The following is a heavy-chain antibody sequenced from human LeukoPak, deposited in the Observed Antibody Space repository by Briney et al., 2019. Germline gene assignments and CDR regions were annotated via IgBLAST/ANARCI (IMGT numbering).Heavy chain of an antibody. D-gene: IGHD6-13*01. CDR2: INHSGTT. Sequence: SETLSLTCTVSAASITNIAYHGGWIPQPPGKGREWLGEINHSGTTNYNPSLKSRVTISVDTSKNQFSLKMSSVTAADTAVYYCARTKQGYSSSWHKKDYNWFDPWGQGTLVTVSS. CDR1: AASITNIAYH. J-gene: IGHJ5*02. CDR3: ARTKQGYSSSWHKKDYNWFDP. V-gene: IGHV4-39*07.